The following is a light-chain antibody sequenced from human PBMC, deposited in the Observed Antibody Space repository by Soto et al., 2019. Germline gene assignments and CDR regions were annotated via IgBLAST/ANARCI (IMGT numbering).Light chain of an antibody. CDR3: QPYRSSPLT. Sequence: EIVMTQSPATVSVSPGERGTLFCRAGQSVSSGDLAWYQQKPGQAPRLLIYGAYNRATGITDRFSGSGSGTDFTLTISSLQPEDVAVYYCQPYRSSPLTVGGVTQVEIK. CDR1: QSVSSGD. CDR2: GAY. J-gene: IGKJ4*01. V-gene: IGKV3-20*01.